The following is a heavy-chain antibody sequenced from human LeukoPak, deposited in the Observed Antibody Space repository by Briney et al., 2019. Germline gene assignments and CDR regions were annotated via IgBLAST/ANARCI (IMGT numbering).Heavy chain of an antibody. J-gene: IGHJ4*02. CDR1: GGSISSGGYY. CDR2: IYYSGST. D-gene: IGHD6-19*01. CDR3: ARGRSSGWYSPFDY. V-gene: IGHV4-31*03. Sequence: SETLSLTCTVSGGSISSGGYYWSWIRQHPGKGLEWIGYIYYSGSTYYNPSLKSRVTISVDTSKNQFSLKLSSVTAADTAVYYCARGRSSGWYSPFDYWGQGTLVTVSS.